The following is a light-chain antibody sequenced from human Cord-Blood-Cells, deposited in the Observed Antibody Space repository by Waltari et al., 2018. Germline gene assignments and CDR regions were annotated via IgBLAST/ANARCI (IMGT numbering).Light chain of an antibody. CDR1: SSDVGGYNS. CDR3: CSYAGSYTWV. V-gene: IGLV2-11*01. CDR2: DVS. J-gene: IGLJ3*02. Sequence: QSALTQPRSVSGSPGQSVTISCTGTSSDVGGYNSVSWYQQHPGKAPKLMIYDVSKRPSGVPDRFSGSKSGNTASLTISGLQAEDEAYYDCCSYAGSYTWVFGGGTKLTVL.